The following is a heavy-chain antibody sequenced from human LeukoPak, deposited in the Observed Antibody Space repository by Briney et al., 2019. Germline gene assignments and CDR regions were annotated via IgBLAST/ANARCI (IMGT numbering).Heavy chain of an antibody. D-gene: IGHD2/OR15-2a*01. J-gene: IGHJ6*02. CDR1: GYTFSGHW. Sequence: GGSLRLSCAASGYTFSGHWIHWVRQAPGKGLEWASRINSDATGTMDADSVKGRFTTSRDNAKNTAYLQMNSLRAEDTAVYYCARGRYFALDVWGQGTTVTVSS. V-gene: IGHV3-74*03. CDR3: ARGRYFALDV. CDR2: INSDATGT.